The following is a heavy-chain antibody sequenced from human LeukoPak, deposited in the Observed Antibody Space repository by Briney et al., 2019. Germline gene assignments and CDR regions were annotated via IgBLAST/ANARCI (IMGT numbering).Heavy chain of an antibody. V-gene: IGHV3-30*18. CDR3: AKSDWRWELLGGFDY. CDR1: GFTFSSYG. Sequence: GGSLRLSCAASGFTFSSYGMHWVRQAPGKGLEWVAVISYDGSNKYYADSVKGRFTISRDNSKNTLYLQMNSLRAEDKAVYYCAKSDWRWELLGGFDYWGQGTLVTVSS. D-gene: IGHD1-26*01. J-gene: IGHJ4*02. CDR2: ISYDGSNK.